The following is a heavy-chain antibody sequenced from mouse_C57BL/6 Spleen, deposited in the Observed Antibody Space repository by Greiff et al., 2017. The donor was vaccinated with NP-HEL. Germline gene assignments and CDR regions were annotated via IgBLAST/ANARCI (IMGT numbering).Heavy chain of an antibody. V-gene: IGHV2-6-1*01. D-gene: IGHD2-5*01. CDR1: GFSLTSYG. Sequence: QVQLKESGPGLVAPSQSLSITCTVSGFSLTSYGVHWVRQPPGKGLEWLVVIWSDGSTTYNSALKSRLSISKDNSKSQVFLKMNSLQTDDTAMYYCARHAHYSNLYYAMDYWGQGTSVTVSS. CDR3: ARHAHYSNLYYAMDY. CDR2: IWSDGST. J-gene: IGHJ4*01.